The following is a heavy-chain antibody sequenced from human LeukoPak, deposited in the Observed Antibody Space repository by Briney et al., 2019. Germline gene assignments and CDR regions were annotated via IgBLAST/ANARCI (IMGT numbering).Heavy chain of an antibody. CDR2: ISGSGGST. J-gene: IGHJ6*02. CDR3: AKGMMVYAPAGMDV. Sequence: GGSLRLSCAASGFTFSSYAMSLVRRAPGKGLEWVSAISGSGGSTYYADSVKGRFTISRDNSKNTLYLQMNSLRAEDTAVYYCAKGMMVYAPAGMDVWGQGTTDTVSS. V-gene: IGHV3-23*01. D-gene: IGHD2-8*01. CDR1: GFTFSSYA.